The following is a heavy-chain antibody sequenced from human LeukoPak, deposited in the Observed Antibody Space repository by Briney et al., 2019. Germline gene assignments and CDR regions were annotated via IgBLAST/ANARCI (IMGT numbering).Heavy chain of an antibody. Sequence: ASVKVSCKASGYTFTGYYMHWVRQAPGQGLEWMGWINPNSGGTNYAQKFQGRVTMTRDTSISTAYMELSRLRSDDTAVYYCAREGGYYYDSSGYSDWGQGTLVTVSS. D-gene: IGHD3-22*01. J-gene: IGHJ4*02. CDR3: AREGGYYYDSSGYSD. CDR2: INPNSGGT. V-gene: IGHV1-2*02. CDR1: GYTFTGYY.